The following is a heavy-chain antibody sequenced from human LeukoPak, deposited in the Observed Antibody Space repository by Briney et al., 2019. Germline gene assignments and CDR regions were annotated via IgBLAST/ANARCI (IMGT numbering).Heavy chain of an antibody. D-gene: IGHD1-26*01. CDR3: ASSGSYRFDY. CDR1: GFTFNDYA. Sequence: GGSLRLSCAPSGFTFNDYAMHWVRQAPGKGPEWVAVISYDGSNKYYADSVKGRFTISRDNAKNSLYLQMNSLRDEDTAVYYCASSGSYRFDYWGQGTLVTVSS. J-gene: IGHJ4*02. CDR2: ISYDGSNK. V-gene: IGHV3-30-3*01.